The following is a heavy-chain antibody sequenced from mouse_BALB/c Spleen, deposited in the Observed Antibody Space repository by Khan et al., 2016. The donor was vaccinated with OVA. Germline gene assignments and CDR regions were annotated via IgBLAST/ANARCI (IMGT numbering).Heavy chain of an antibody. J-gene: IGHJ3*01. V-gene: IGHV1S137*01. CDR1: GYTFTDFA. D-gene: IGHD1-3*01. CDR2: ISTYYGDA. CDR3: ARGSGNSRFAY. Sequence: QVQLKESGAELVRPGVSVKLSCKGSGYTFTDFAMHWVKQSHAKSLEWIGVISTYYGDATYNQNFKGKATMTVDKSSSTAYMELARLTSDDSAIYYCARGSGNSRFAYWGQGTLVTVSA.